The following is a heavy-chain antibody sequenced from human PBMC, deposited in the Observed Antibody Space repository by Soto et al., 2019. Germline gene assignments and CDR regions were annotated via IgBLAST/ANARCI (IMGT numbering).Heavy chain of an antibody. J-gene: IGHJ6*02. D-gene: IGHD6-19*01. V-gene: IGHV3-48*01. CDR1: GFTFSLYS. Sequence: EVQLVESGGGLVQPGGSLRLSCAASGFTFSLYSMSWVRQAPGKGLEWVSYISRSSTGIHYADSVKGRFTISRDDAPTPMHLQMNSLRAGNTAVYYCARAVPWGLDVWGQGTTVIISS. CDR3: ARAVPWGLDV. CDR2: ISRSSTGI.